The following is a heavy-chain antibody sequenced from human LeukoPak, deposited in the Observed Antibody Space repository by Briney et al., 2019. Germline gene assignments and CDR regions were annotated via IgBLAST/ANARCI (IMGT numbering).Heavy chain of an antibody. V-gene: IGHV3-23*01. Sequence: GGSLRLSCAASGFTFSSYGMHWVRQAPGKGLEWVSAISGSGGSTYYADSVKGRFTISRDNPKNTLYLQMNSLRAEDTAVYYCAKDLVVRVQYFQHWGQGTLVTVSS. CDR2: ISGSGGST. D-gene: IGHD3-10*01. CDR1: GFTFSSYG. CDR3: AKDLVVRVQYFQH. J-gene: IGHJ1*01.